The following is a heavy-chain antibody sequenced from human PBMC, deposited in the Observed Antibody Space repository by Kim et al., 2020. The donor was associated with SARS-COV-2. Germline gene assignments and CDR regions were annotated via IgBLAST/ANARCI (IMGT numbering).Heavy chain of an antibody. Sequence: KSRVTISVDTSKNQFSLKLSSVTAADTAVYYCASLFIAAAGTGGADYFDYWGQGTLVTVSS. J-gene: IGHJ4*02. CDR3: ASLFIAAAGTGGADYFDY. V-gene: IGHV4-34*01. D-gene: IGHD6-13*01.